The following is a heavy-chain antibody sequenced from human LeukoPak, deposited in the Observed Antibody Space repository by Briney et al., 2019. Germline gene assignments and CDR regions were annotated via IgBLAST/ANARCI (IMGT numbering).Heavy chain of an antibody. CDR1: GYTFTSYG. Sequence: ASVKVSCKASGYTFTSYGISWVRQAPGQGLEWMGWLSAYNGNTNYAQKLQGRVTMTTDTSTSTAYMELRSLRSDDTAVYYCARPTRTSSNYYYYMDVWGKGTTVTVSS. CDR3: ARPTRTSSNYYYYMDV. CDR2: LSAYNGNT. J-gene: IGHJ6*03. V-gene: IGHV1-18*01.